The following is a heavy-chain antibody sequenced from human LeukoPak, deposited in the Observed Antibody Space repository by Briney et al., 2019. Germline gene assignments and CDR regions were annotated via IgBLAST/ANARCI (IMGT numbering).Heavy chain of an antibody. CDR3: AKDREDIVVVPAAILFDY. J-gene: IGHJ4*02. CDR1: GFTFSSYW. D-gene: IGHD2-2*01. CDR2: IKQDGTEK. Sequence: PGGSLRLSCAASGFTFSSYWMSWVRQAPGKGLEWVANIKQDGTEKYYVDSVKGRFTISRDNSKNTLYLQMNSLRAEDTAVYYCAKDREDIVVVPAAILFDYWGQGTLVTVSS. V-gene: IGHV3-7*03.